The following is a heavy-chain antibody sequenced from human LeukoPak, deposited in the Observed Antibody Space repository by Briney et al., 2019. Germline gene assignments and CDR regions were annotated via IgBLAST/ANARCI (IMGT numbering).Heavy chain of an antibody. CDR3: ARGQKEGSTSCYVNY. J-gene: IGHJ4*02. V-gene: IGHV4-34*01. CDR1: GGSFSGYY. Sequence: SETLSLTCAVYGGSFSGYYWSWIRQPPGKGLEWIGETNHSGSTNYNPSLKSRVTISVDTSKNQFSLKLSSVTAADTAVYYCARGQKEGSTSCYVNYWGQGTLVTVSS. CDR2: TNHSGST. D-gene: IGHD2-2*01.